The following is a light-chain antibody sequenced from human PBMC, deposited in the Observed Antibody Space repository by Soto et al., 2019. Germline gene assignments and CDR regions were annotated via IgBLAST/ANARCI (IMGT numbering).Light chain of an antibody. J-gene: IGKJ2*01. CDR3: QQYNNWPLYT. CDR2: GAS. V-gene: IGKV3D-15*01. CDR1: QSVSSN. Sequence: EVVMTQSPATLSVPPGERATLSCRASQSVSSNLAWYQQKPGQAPRLLIYGASTRATGIPARFSGSGSGTEFTLTISSLQSEDFAVYYCQQYNNWPLYTFGQGNKLEIK.